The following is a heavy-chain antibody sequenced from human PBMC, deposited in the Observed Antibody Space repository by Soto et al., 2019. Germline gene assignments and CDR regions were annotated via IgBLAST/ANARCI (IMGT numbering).Heavy chain of an antibody. J-gene: IGHJ6*02. CDR2: IIPIFGTA. Sequence: QVQVVQSGAEVKKPGSSVKVSCKASGGTFSSYAISWVRQAPGQGLEWMGGIIPIFGTANYAQKFQGRVTITADESTSTAYMELSSLRSEDTAVYYCARKYYYGSGSYPPGYYGMDVWGQGTTVTVSS. V-gene: IGHV1-69*01. CDR1: GGTFSSYA. CDR3: ARKYYYGSGSYPPGYYGMDV. D-gene: IGHD3-10*01.